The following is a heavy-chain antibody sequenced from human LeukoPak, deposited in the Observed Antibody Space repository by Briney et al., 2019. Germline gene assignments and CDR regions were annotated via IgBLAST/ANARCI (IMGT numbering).Heavy chain of an antibody. CDR1: GFTFSSYG. Sequence: PGRSLRLSCAASGFTFSSYGMHWVRQAPGKGLEWVSAISGSGGSTYYADSVKGRFTISRDNSKNTLYLQMNSLRAEDTAVYYCAKSRRSSGPNYFDYWGQGTLVTVSS. CDR3: AKSRRSSGPNYFDY. J-gene: IGHJ4*02. V-gene: IGHV3-23*01. CDR2: ISGSGGST. D-gene: IGHD6-19*01.